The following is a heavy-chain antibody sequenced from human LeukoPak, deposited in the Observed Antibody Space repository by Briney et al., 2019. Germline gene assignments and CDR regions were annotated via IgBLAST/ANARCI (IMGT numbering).Heavy chain of an antibody. CDR3: ARDYDTAVGPPFDY. V-gene: IGHV1-18*01. CDR1: GYTFTSYG. Sequence: GSVKVSCKASGYTFTSYGISWVRQAPGQGLEWMGWISAYNGNTNYAQKLQGRVTMTTDTSTSTAYMELRSLRSDDTAVYYCARDYDTAVGPPFDYWGQGTLVTVSS. CDR2: ISAYNGNT. J-gene: IGHJ4*02. D-gene: IGHD5-18*01.